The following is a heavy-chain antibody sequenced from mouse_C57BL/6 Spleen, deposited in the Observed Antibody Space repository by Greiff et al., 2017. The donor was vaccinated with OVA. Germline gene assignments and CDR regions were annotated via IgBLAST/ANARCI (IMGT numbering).Heavy chain of an antibody. V-gene: IGHV1-74*01. J-gene: IGHJ3*01. D-gene: IGHD2-4*01. CDR1: GYTFTSYW. Sequence: QVQLQQPGAELVKPGASVKVSCKASGYTFTSYWMHWVKQRPGQGLEWIGRIHPSDRDPNYNQKFKGKATLTVDKSSSTAYMQLSSLTSEDAAVYYCTILYDDDDGAYWGQGTLVTVSA. CDR3: TILYDDDDGAY. CDR2: IHPSDRDP.